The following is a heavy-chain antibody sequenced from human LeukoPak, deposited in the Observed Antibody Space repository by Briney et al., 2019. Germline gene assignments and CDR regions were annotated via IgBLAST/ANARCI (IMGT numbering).Heavy chain of an antibody. Sequence: KPSETLSLTCTVSGGSTSSSSYYWGWIRQPPGKGLEWIGSIYYSGSTYYNPSLKSRVTISVDTSKNQFSLKLSSVTAADTAVYYCARLEVSLNWGDAFDIWGQGTMVTVSS. V-gene: IGHV4-39*01. CDR1: GGSTSSSSYY. D-gene: IGHD7-27*01. J-gene: IGHJ3*02. CDR2: IYYSGST. CDR3: ARLEVSLNWGDAFDI.